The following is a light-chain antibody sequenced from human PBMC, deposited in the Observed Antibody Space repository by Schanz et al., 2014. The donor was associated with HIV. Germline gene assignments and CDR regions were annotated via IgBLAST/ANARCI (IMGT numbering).Light chain of an antibody. CDR3: QQYGSSPST. Sequence: EIVLTQSPATLSLSPGERATLSCRASQSVSSYLAWYQQKPGLAPRLLIYGASSRATGIPDRFSGSGSGTDFTLTISRLEPEDFAVYYCQQYGSSPSTFGGGTKVEIK. CDR1: QSVSSY. V-gene: IGKV3-20*01. J-gene: IGKJ4*01. CDR2: GAS.